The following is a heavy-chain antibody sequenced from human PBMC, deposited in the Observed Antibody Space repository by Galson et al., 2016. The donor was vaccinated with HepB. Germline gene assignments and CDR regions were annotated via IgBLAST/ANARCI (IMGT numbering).Heavy chain of an antibody. CDR2: ISYSSGSDI. CDR1: GFSFSDYS. Sequence: SLRLSCAASGFSFSDYSMNWVRQAPGKGLEWVSSISYSSGSDIYYADSVKGRFTISRDNAKNSLYLEMNSLRDEDTAVYYCARDDYFRLGYWGQGTLVTVSS. J-gene: IGHJ4*02. D-gene: IGHD3-16*01. V-gene: IGHV3-21*01. CDR3: ARDDYFRLGY.